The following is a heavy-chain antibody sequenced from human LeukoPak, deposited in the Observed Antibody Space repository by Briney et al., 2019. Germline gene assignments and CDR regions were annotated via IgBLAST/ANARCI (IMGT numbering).Heavy chain of an antibody. CDR1: GYSFTSYW. CDR2: IYPGDSDT. V-gene: IGHV5-51*01. CDR3: ARLGTYWSNYYFEY. Sequence: GASLKISCKGSGYSFTSYWIGWVRQMPGKGLEWIGVIYPGDSDTRYSPSFQGQVTISADKSISTASLQWSSLKASDTAMYYCARLGTYWSNYYFEYWGQGTLVTVSS. D-gene: IGHD3-10*01. J-gene: IGHJ4*02.